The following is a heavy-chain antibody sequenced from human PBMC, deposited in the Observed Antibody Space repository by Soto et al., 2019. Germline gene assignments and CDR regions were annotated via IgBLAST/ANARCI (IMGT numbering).Heavy chain of an antibody. Sequence: GASVKVSCKASGYTFTSYGISWVRQAPGQGLEWMGWISAYNGNTNYAQKLQGRVTMTTDTSTSTAYMELRSLRSDDTAVYYCAKRLVGDYGDFYFDYWGQGTLVTVS. V-gene: IGHV1-18*01. CDR1: GYTFTSYG. D-gene: IGHD4-17*01. CDR2: ISAYNGNT. J-gene: IGHJ4*02. CDR3: AKRLVGDYGDFYFDY.